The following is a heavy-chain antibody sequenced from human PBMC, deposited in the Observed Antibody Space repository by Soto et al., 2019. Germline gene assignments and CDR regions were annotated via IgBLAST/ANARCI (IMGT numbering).Heavy chain of an antibody. CDR3: ARDAPRLGELSWGSPPPGP. CDR2: IIPIFGTA. CDR1: GGTFSSYA. Sequence: GASVKVSCKASGGTFSSYAISWVRQAPGQGLEWMGGIIPIFGTANYAQKLQGRVTITADESTSTAYMELSSLRSEDTAVYYCARDAPRLGELSWGSPPPGPWGQGTLVTVSS. D-gene: IGHD3-16*02. J-gene: IGHJ5*02. V-gene: IGHV1-69*13.